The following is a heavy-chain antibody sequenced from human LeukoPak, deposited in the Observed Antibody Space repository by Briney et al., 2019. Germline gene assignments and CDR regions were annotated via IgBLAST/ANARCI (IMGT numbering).Heavy chain of an antibody. CDR1: GGSISSGDYY. CDR2: INYSGNT. V-gene: IGHV4-30-4*08. J-gene: IGHJ5*02. D-gene: IGHD2-2*01. CDR3: ASINCSSASCYGANWFDP. Sequence: SETLSLTCTVSGGSISSGDYYWSWIRQPPGEGLEWIGYINYSGNTFHYNPSLKNRVTISVDTSKNRFSLRLSSVTAADTAVYYCASINCSSASCYGANWFDPWGQGTLVTVSS.